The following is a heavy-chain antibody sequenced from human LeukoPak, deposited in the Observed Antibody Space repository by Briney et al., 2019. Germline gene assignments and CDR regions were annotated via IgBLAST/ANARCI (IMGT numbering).Heavy chain of an antibody. CDR3: ARLDSSGYPILDY. V-gene: IGHV5-51*01. CDR1: GYSFISYW. J-gene: IGHJ4*02. Sequence: GESLKISCKVSGYSFISYWIGWVRQMPGKGLEWMGIIYPGDSDTKYSPSFQGQVTMSADKSISTAYLQWSSLKASDTAMYYCARLDSSGYPILDYWGQGTLVTVSS. D-gene: IGHD3-22*01. CDR2: IYPGDSDT.